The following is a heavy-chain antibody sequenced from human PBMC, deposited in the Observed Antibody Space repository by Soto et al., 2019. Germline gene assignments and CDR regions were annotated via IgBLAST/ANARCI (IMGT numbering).Heavy chain of an antibody. J-gene: IGHJ4*02. CDR2: ITGTGSTP. D-gene: IGHD3-22*01. CDR3: ARNVWGGYFDRTYYFDY. V-gene: IGHV3-23*01. CDR1: GFTFDEYA. Sequence: EVQLLESGGGVVQPGGSLRLSCAGSGFTFDEYAFNWVRQAPGKGLQWVSAITGTGSTPYYADSVKGRFTISRDNSKATMYLQMSSLRAEDTAVYYCARNVWGGYFDRTYYFDYWGRGSLVTVSS.